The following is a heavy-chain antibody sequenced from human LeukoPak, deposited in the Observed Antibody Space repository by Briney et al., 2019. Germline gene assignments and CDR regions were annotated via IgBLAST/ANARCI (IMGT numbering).Heavy chain of an antibody. CDR3: ARDGGSSSSVFDY. J-gene: IGHJ4*02. V-gene: IGHV3-7*01. CDR1: GFTFSSYW. CDR2: IKQDGSEK. D-gene: IGHD6-6*01. Sequence: GSLRLSCAASGFTFSSYWMSWVRQAPGKGLEWVANIKQDGSEKYYVDSVKGRFTISRDNAKNSLYLQMNSLRAEDTAVYYCARDGGSSSSVFDYWGQGTLVTVSS.